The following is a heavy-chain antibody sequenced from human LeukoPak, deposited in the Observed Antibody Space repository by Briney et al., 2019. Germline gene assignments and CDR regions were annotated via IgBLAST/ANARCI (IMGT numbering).Heavy chain of an antibody. V-gene: IGHV4-31*03. CDR1: GVSISNTNYY. J-gene: IGHJ4*02. CDR3: ARYYYGGSGYYYFDY. CDR2: IHYSGST. Sequence: SQTLSLTCSVSGVSISNTNYYWSWIRQHPGEGLEWIGHIHYSGSTYYNPSLKSRISISVDTSKNQFSLKLSSVTAADTAVYYCARYYYGGSGYYYFDYWGQGTLVTVSS. D-gene: IGHD3-22*01.